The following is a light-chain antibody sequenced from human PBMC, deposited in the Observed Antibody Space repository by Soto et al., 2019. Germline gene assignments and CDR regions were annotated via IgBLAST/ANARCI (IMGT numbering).Light chain of an antibody. Sequence: QAVVTQPPSVSEAPGQRVTLSCTGNSSNLGAGYDVHWYQQLPGAAPKLVIFGNRNRPSGVPERFSGSKSGTSASLAITGLQAEDEADYYCQAYDYSLTASVFGGGTKMTVL. CDR3: QAYDYSLTASV. CDR2: GNR. CDR1: SSNLGAGYD. J-gene: IGLJ3*02. V-gene: IGLV1-40*01.